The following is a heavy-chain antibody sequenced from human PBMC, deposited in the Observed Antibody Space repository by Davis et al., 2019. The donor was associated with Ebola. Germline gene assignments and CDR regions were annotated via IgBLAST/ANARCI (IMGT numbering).Heavy chain of an antibody. Sequence: PGGSLRLSCAASGFTFSSYGMHWVRQAPGKGLEWVAVISYDGSNKYYADSVKGRFTISRDNSKNTLYLQMNSLRAEDTAVYYCAKDRGGKYSSSWSWYYYGMDVWGKGTTVTVSS. V-gene: IGHV3-30*18. CDR2: ISYDGSNK. J-gene: IGHJ6*04. CDR3: AKDRGGKYSSSWSWYYYGMDV. D-gene: IGHD6-13*01. CDR1: GFTFSSYG.